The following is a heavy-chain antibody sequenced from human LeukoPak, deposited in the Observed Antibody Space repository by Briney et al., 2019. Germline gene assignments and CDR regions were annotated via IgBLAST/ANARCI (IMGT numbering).Heavy chain of an antibody. CDR3: AKAYRGIGSPPY. CDR1: GFTFSNAW. Sequence: QPGGSLRLSCAASGFTFSNAWMSWVRQAPGKGLEWVSGIGGNGATTYYADSVKGRFTISRDNSKNTLYLQMNSLRAEDTAIYYCAKAYRGIGSPPYWGQGTLVTVSS. J-gene: IGHJ4*02. V-gene: IGHV3-23*01. CDR2: IGGNGATT. D-gene: IGHD4-23*01.